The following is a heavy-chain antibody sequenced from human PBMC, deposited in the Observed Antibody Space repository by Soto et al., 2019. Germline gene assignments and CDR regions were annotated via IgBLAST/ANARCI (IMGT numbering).Heavy chain of an antibody. CDR2: IYYSGST. CDR1: GGSISSGDYY. CDR3: ARAQRYNWNNFDY. V-gene: IGHV4-30-4*01. Sequence: SETLSLTCTVSGGSISSGDYYWSWIRQPPGKGLEWIGYIYYSGSTYYNPSLKSRVTISVDTSKNQSSLKLSSVTAADTAVYYCARAQRYNWNNFDYWGQGTLVTVSS. J-gene: IGHJ4*02. D-gene: IGHD1-20*01.